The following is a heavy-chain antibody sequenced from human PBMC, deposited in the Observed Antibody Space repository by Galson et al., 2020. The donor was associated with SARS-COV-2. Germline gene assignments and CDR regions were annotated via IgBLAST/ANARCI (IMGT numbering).Heavy chain of an antibody. CDR1: GFSFSDHH. V-gene: IGHV3-72*01. CDR3: ARLTRFGSSGYYPDY. Sequence: GESLKISCAASGFSFSDHHMVWVRQAPGKGLEWVGRSRNKAYSYTTVYVASVRGRFTISRDESKNSLYLQMNSLKIEDTAVYYCARLTRFGSSGYYPDYWGQGTLVTVSS. CDR2: SRNKAYSYTT. J-gene: IGHJ4*02. D-gene: IGHD3-22*01.